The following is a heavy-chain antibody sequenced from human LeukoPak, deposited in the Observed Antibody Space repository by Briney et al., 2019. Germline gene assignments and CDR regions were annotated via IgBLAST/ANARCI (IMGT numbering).Heavy chain of an antibody. J-gene: IGHJ4*02. D-gene: IGHD3-22*01. V-gene: IGHV1-18*01. Sequence: ASVKVSCKASGYTFTSYGISWVRQAPGQGLEWMGWISAYNGNTNYAQKLRGRVTMTTDTSTSTAYMELRSLRSDDTAVYYCARASRLHGSGSDFDYWGQGTLVTVSS. CDR1: GYTFTSYG. CDR3: ARASRLHGSGSDFDY. CDR2: ISAYNGNT.